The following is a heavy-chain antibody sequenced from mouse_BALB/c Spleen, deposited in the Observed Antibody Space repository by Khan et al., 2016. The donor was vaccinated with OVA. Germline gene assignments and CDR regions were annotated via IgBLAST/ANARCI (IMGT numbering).Heavy chain of an antibody. CDR1: GYTFTKNG. D-gene: IGHD2-3*01. J-gene: IGHJ4*01. V-gene: IGHV9-3*02. CDR2: INTNTGEP. CDR3: ARSRWLLPAMDY. Sequence: QIQLVQSGPELKKPGETVKISCKASGYTFTKNGMNWVKQAPGKGLKWMGWINTNTGEPTYAEEFKGRFAFSLETSASTAYLQINNLKNEETGTYFCARSRWLLPAMDYWGQGTSVTVSS.